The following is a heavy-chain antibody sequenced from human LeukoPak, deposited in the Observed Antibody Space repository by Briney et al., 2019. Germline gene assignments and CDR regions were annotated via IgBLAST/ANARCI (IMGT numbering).Heavy chain of an antibody. Sequence: PGGSLRLSCAASGFTFSSYWMSWVRQAPGKGLEWVANIKQDGSEKYYVDSVKGRFTISRDNAKNSLYLQMNSLRAEDTAVYYCARAGDIVVVTGAFDIWGQGTMVTVSS. D-gene: IGHD2-15*01. J-gene: IGHJ3*02. CDR1: GFTFSSYW. V-gene: IGHV3-7*01. CDR3: ARAGDIVVVTGAFDI. CDR2: IKQDGSEK.